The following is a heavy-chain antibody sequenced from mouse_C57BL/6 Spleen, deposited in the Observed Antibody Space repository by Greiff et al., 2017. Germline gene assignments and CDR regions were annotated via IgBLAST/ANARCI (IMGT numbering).Heavy chain of an antibody. Sequence: QVQLQQPGAELVKPGASVKMSCKASGYTFTSYWITWVKQRPGQGLEWIGDIYPGSGSTNYNEKFKSKATLTVDTSSSTAYMQLSSLTSEDSAVYYSARRNYGYDEDDFDHWGQGTTLTVSS. V-gene: IGHV1-55*01. CDR3: ARRNYGYDEDDFDH. D-gene: IGHD2-2*01. CDR2: IYPGSGST. J-gene: IGHJ2*01. CDR1: GYTFTSYW.